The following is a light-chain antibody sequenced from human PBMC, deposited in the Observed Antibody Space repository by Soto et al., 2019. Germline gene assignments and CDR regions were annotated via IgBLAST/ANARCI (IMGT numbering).Light chain of an antibody. CDR1: QSVTNY. Sequence: EIVLTQSPATLSLSPGERATLSCRASQSVTNYLAWYQQNPGQAPRLLIYDASNRATGIPARFSGSGSGTDFTLTISSLEPEDFAVYYCQQRSNWPSGTFGQWTKVEIK. J-gene: IGKJ1*01. CDR3: QQRSNWPSGT. V-gene: IGKV3-11*01. CDR2: DAS.